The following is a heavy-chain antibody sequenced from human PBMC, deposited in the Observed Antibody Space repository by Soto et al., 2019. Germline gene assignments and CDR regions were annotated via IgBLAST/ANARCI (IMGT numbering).Heavy chain of an antibody. V-gene: IGHV3-74*01. CDR2: INPDGSST. CDR3: AKDPGDGSGWYWDYYYGMDF. J-gene: IGHJ6*02. CDR1: GFTLSRYW. D-gene: IGHD6-19*01. Sequence: GGSLRLSCAASGFTLSRYWVHWVRQVPGKGLVWVSRINPDGSSTNYADSVKGRFTISRDNAKNTLYLQMNSLRAEDTAVYYCAKDPGDGSGWYWDYYYGMDFWGQGTMVSVSS.